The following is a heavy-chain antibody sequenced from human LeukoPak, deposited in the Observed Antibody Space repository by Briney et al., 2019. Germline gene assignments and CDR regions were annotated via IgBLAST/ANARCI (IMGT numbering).Heavy chain of an antibody. CDR1: GGSISSSSYY. D-gene: IGHD5-18*01. CDR2: IYYSGST. CDR3: ASWGGYSYGSPFDY. V-gene: IGHV4-39*01. J-gene: IGHJ4*02. Sequence: SETLSLTCTVSGGSISSSSYYWGWTRHPPGKGLEWIGSIYYSGSTYYNPPLKSRVTISVDTSKNQFSLKLSSVTAADTAVYYCASWGGYSYGSPFDYWGQGTLVTVSS.